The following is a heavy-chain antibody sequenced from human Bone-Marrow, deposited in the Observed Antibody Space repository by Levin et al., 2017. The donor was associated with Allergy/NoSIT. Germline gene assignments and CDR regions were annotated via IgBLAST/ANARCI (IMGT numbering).Heavy chain of an antibody. CDR3: AKDRELYHGAGILALPFHL. CDR2: ISWNSMNT. V-gene: IGHV3-9*01. J-gene: IGHJ3*01. D-gene: IGHD3-10*01. Sequence: QPGGSLRLSCAASGFTFDDYAMHWVRQAPGKGLEWVSVISWNSMNTVYADSVKGRFTISRDNANNSLYLQMNSLTPEDTALYFCAKDRELYHGAGILALPFHLWGQGTMVTVSS. CDR1: GFTFDDYA.